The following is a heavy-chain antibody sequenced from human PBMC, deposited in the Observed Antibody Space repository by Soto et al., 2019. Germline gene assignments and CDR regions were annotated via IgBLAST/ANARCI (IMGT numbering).Heavy chain of an antibody. V-gene: IGHV3-74*01. CDR3: ASAVANTRNGLDI. D-gene: IGHD5-12*01. J-gene: IGHJ3*02. CDR1: GFTFSNHW. Sequence: GGSLRLSCAASGFTFSNHWIHWVRQAPGKGLVWVSRINSDVSSTAYADSVKGRFTNARDNAKNTLYLQMNSLRAEDTAVYYCASAVANTRNGLDIWGQGTMVTVSS. CDR2: INSDVSST.